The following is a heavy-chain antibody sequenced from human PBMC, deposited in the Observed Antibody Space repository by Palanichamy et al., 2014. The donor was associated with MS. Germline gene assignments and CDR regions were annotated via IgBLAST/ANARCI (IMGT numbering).Heavy chain of an antibody. CDR3: ARDPRKGSSWYFDY. Sequence: YYSGSTNYNPSLKSRVTISVDTSKNQFSLKLSSVTAADTAVYYCARDPRKGSSWYFDYWGQGTLVTVSS. D-gene: IGHD6-13*01. V-gene: IGHV4-59*01. CDR2: YYSGST. J-gene: IGHJ4*02.